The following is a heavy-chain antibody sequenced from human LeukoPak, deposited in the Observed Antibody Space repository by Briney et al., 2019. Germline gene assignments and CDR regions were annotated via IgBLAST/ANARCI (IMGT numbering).Heavy chain of an antibody. V-gene: IGHV4-4*07. CDR1: GGSISTYY. CDR2: IYTRGST. J-gene: IGHJ5*02. CDR3: ARDDRNNFLFDP. D-gene: IGHD1-1*01. Sequence: SETLSLTCIVSGGSISTYYWSWIRQPAGKGLEWTGRIYTRGSTNYNPSLKSRVTMSVDTSKNQFSLKLSSVTAADTAVYYCARDDRNNFLFDPWGQGTLVTVSS.